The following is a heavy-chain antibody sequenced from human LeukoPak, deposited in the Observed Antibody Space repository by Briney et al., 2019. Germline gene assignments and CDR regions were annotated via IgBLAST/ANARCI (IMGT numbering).Heavy chain of an antibody. D-gene: IGHD3-10*01. CDR3: ARELGTYYYGSGSCDY. Sequence: SETLPLTCTVSGGSISSGSYYWSWIRQPAGKGLEWIGRIYTSGSTNYNPSLKSRVTISVDTSKNQFSLKLSSVTAADTAVYYCARELGTYYYGSGSCDYWGQGTLVTVSS. V-gene: IGHV4-61*02. CDR1: GGSISSGSYY. CDR2: IYTSGST. J-gene: IGHJ4*02.